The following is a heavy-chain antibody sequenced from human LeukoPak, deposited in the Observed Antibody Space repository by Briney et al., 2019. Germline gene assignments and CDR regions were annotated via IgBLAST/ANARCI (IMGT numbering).Heavy chain of an antibody. CDR2: IYYSGST. V-gene: IGHV4-39*01. Sequence: SETLSLTCTVSGGSISSSSYYWGWIRQPPGKGLEWIGSIYYSGSTYYNPSLKSRVTISVDTSKNQFPLKLSSVTAADTAVYYCAESRAGFQTGPRPFDYWGQGTLVTVSS. J-gene: IGHJ4*02. CDR1: GGSISSSSYY. CDR3: AESRAGFQTGPRPFDY. D-gene: IGHD1-1*01.